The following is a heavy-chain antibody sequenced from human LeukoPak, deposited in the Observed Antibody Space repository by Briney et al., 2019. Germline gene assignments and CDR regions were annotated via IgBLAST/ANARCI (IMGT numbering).Heavy chain of an antibody. Sequence: GGSLRLSCAASGFTFSSYAMHWVRQAPGKGLEWVAVISYDGSNKYYADSVKGRFTISRDNSKNTLYLQMNSLRAEDTAVYYCARDVGYYYGSESHSYYYGIDVWGKGTTVTVSS. J-gene: IGHJ6*04. CDR3: ARDVGYYYGSESHSYYYGIDV. CDR2: ISYDGSNK. V-gene: IGHV3-30*04. D-gene: IGHD3-10*01. CDR1: GFTFSSYA.